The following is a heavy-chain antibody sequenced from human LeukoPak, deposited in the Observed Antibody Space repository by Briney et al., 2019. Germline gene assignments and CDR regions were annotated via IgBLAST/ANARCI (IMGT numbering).Heavy chain of an antibody. J-gene: IGHJ4*02. Sequence: TGGSLRLSCAVSGFTFSDYYMDWVRQAPGKGLEWAAVISYDGSNKYYADSVKGRFTISRDNSKNTLYLQMNSLRAEDTAVYYCAKVPSGGSDYWGQGTLVTVSS. D-gene: IGHD1-26*01. CDR3: AKVPSGGSDY. CDR1: GFTFSDYY. CDR2: ISYDGSNK. V-gene: IGHV3-30*18.